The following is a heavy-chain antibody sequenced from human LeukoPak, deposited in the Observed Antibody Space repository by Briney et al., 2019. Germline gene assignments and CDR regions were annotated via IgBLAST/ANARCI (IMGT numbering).Heavy chain of an antibody. J-gene: IGHJ4*02. CDR3: ARVEVLLPAYFDY. D-gene: IGHD2-15*01. Sequence: SETLSLTCAVSGGSISSSNWWSWVRRPPGKGLEWIGEIYHSGSTNYNPSLKSRVTISVDKSKNQFSLKLSSVTAADTAVYYCARVEVLLPAYFDYWGQGTLVTVSS. V-gene: IGHV4-4*02. CDR2: IYHSGST. CDR1: GGSISSSNW.